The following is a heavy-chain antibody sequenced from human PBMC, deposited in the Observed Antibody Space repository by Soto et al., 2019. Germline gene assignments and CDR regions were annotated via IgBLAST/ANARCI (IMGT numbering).Heavy chain of an antibody. CDR3: ATAVSPFDRSGSLSYGVDV. CDR1: GFTFSSSA. Sequence: QMQLVQSGPEVKKPGTSVKVSCKASGFTFSSSAIQWMRQARGQRLEWIGWIVVGNGNTNYAQKFQKSVTLTRDRYTSTAYMQLSSLRSADTAVYYCATAVSPFDRSGSLSYGVDVWGRGTTVIVSS. CDR2: IVVGNGNT. J-gene: IGHJ6*02. V-gene: IGHV1-58*02. D-gene: IGHD3-22*01.